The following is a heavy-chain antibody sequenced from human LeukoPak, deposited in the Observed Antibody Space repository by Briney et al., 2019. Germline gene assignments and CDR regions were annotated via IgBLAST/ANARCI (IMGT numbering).Heavy chain of an antibody. CDR2: ISSSGSTI. CDR1: GFTFSDYY. CDR3: ARDRMGYQLLYPLDY. J-gene: IGHJ4*02. Sequence: PGGSLRLSCAASGFTFSDYYMSWIRQAPGKGLEWVSYISSSGSTIYYADSVKGRFTISRDNAKNSLYLQMNSLRAEDTAVYYCARDRMGYQLLYPLDYWGQGILVTVSS. D-gene: IGHD2-2*02. V-gene: IGHV3-11*04.